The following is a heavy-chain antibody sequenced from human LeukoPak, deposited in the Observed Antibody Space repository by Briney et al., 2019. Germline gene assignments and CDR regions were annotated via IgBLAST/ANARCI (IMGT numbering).Heavy chain of an antibody. J-gene: IGHJ4*02. V-gene: IGHV3-74*01. CDR2: IKSDGITI. CDR3: LRDLNWSLDQ. D-gene: IGHD1-20*01. CDR1: GFTFSNYM. Sequence: SGGSLRLSCAASGFTFSNYMMHWVRQAPGKGLVWVSRIKSDGITITYADSVKGRFTISRDNAKNPLYLQMNSLRAEDTAVYYCLRDLNWSLDQWGQGTLVTVSS.